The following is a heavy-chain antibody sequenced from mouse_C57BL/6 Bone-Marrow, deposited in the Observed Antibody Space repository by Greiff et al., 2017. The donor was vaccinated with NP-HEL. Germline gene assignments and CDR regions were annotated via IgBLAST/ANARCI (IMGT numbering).Heavy chain of an antibody. Sequence: VKLQQSGAELVKPGASVKLSCKASGYTFTSYWMHWVKQRPGQGLEWIGMIHPNSGSTNYNEKFKSKATLTVDKSSSTAYMQLSSLTSEDSAVYYCARGTAQVYYAMDYWGQGTSVTVSA. J-gene: IGHJ4*01. CDR3: ARGTAQVYYAMDY. V-gene: IGHV1-64*01. D-gene: IGHD3-2*02. CDR2: IHPNSGST. CDR1: GYTFTSYW.